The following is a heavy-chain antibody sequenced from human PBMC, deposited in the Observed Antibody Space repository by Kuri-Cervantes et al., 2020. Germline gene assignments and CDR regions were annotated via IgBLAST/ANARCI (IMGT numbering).Heavy chain of an antibody. CDR3: ANGGYDYVWGSYRR. Sequence: LKISCAASVFTFSDYYMSWIRQAPGKGLEWVSYISSSGSTIYYADSVKGRFIISRDNSKNTLYLQMNSLRAEDTAAYYCANGGYDYVWGSYRRWGQGTLVTVSS. J-gene: IGHJ4*02. D-gene: IGHD3-16*02. CDR1: VFTFSDYY. V-gene: IGHV3-11*04. CDR2: ISSSGSTI.